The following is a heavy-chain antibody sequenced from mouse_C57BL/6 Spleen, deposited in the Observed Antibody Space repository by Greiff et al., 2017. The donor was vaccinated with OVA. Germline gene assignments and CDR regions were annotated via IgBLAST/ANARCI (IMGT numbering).Heavy chain of an antibody. Sequence: QVQLQQPGAELVRPGTSVKLSCKASGYTFTSYWMHWVKQRPGQGLEWIGVIDPSDSYTNYNQKFKGKATLTVDTSSSTAYMQLSSLTSDDSAVYYCARAYYGAMDNWGQGTSVTVSS. D-gene: IGHD2-10*01. CDR1: GYTFTSYW. CDR3: ARAYYGAMDN. CDR2: IDPSDSYT. V-gene: IGHV1-59*01. J-gene: IGHJ4*01.